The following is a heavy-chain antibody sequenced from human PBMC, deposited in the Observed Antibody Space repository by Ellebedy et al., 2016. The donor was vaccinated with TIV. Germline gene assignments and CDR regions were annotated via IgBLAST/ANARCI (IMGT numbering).Heavy chain of an antibody. CDR1: GFTFSNAW. CDR2: IKSKTDGGTT. J-gene: IGHJ4*02. D-gene: IGHD3-10*01. CDR3: TTELIWFLGDY. Sequence: GESLKISCAASGFTFSNAWMSWVRQAPGKGLEWVGRIKSKTDGGTTDYAAPVKGRFTISRDDSKNTLYLQMNSLKTEDTAVYYCTTELIWFLGDYWGQGTLVTVSS. V-gene: IGHV3-15*01.